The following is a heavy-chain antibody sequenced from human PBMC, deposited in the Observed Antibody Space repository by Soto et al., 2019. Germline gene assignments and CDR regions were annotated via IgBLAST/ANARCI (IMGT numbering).Heavy chain of an antibody. Sequence: SETLSLTCAVYGGSFSGYYWSWIRQPPGKGLEWIGEINHSGSTNYNPSLKSRVTISVDTSKNQFSLKLSSVTAADTAVYYCARGLRTRPFDDWGQGTLVTVSS. CDR2: INHSGST. V-gene: IGHV4-34*01. J-gene: IGHJ4*02. CDR1: GGSFSGYY. CDR3: ARGLRTRPFDD.